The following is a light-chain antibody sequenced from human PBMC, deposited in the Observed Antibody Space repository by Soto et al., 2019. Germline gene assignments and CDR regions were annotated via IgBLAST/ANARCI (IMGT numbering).Light chain of an antibody. CDR1: QSISSY. CDR2: AAS. CDR3: QQSHSTPFT. Sequence: DILMTQSPSSLSASVGDRVTITCRASQSISSYLNWYQQKPGKAPKLLIYAASSLQSGVPSRFSGSGSGTDFTLTISSLQPEDFATYYCQQSHSTPFTFGPGTKVDIK. V-gene: IGKV1-39*01. J-gene: IGKJ3*01.